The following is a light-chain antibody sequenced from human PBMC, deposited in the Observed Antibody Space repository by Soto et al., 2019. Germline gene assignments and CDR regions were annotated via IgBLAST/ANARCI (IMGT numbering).Light chain of an antibody. CDR2: DVS. CDR1: SSDVGGYNY. V-gene: IGLV2-14*03. Sequence: QSALTQPASVSGSPGQSITISCTGTSSDVGGYNYVSWYQHHPGKAPKLIIYDVSNRPSGVSNRFSASKSDNTASLTISGLQAEDEADYYCSSYSTNIPALLGGGTQLTVL. CDR3: SSYSTNIPAL. J-gene: IGLJ2*01.